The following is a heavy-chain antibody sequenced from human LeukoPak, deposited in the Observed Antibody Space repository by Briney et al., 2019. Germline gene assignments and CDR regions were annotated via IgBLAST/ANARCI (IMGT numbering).Heavy chain of an antibody. V-gene: IGHV3-21*01. D-gene: IGHD6-13*01. J-gene: IGHJ4*02. CDR3: ARDAQQQLEYFDY. CDR1: GFTFSSYS. Sequence: GGSLRLSCAASGFTFSSYSMNWVRQAPGKGLEWVSSISSSSSYIYYADSVKGRFTISRDNSKNTLYLQMNSLRAEDTAVYYCARDAQQQLEYFDYWGQGTLVTVSS. CDR2: ISSSSSYI.